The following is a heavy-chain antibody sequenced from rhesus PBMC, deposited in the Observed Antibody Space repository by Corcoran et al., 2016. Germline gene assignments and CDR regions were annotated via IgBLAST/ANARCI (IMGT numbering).Heavy chain of an antibody. J-gene: IGHJ4*01. CDR3: ARYSIYFDY. V-gene: IGHV4-147*01. CDR2: IYGCRGST. Sequence: QVPLQESGPGLVKPSETLSLTCAVSGGSIRSNYWSWIRQSPGKGLEWIGYIYGCRGSTSYNPSRKSRGTSSTDTSKNQFSLKLSSVTAADTAVYYCARYSIYFDYWGQGGLVTVSS. D-gene: IGHD6-13*01. CDR1: GGSIRSNY.